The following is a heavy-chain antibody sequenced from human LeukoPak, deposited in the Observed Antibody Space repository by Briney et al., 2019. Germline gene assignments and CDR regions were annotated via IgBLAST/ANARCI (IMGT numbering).Heavy chain of an antibody. Sequence: PSETLSLTCTVSGGSIRSYYWFWIRQPPGKGLEWIGYIYYRGNTDYNPSLKSRVTISIDTSKNQFYLKLSSLTAADTAVYYCARRDDSSGYHKIFDYWGPGTLVTVSS. CDR3: ARRDDSSGYHKIFDY. D-gene: IGHD3-22*01. V-gene: IGHV4-59*08. CDR2: IYYRGNT. J-gene: IGHJ4*02. CDR1: GGSIRSYY.